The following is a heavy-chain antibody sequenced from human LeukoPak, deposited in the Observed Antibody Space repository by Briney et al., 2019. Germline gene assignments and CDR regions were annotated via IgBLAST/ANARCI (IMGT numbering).Heavy chain of an antibody. V-gene: IGHV4-59*01. CDR2: IYYSGST. J-gene: IGHJ4*02. D-gene: IGHD5-18*01. Sequence: PSETLSLTCTVSGVSISTYYWSWLRQPPGKGLEWVGYIYYSGSTNYNPSLKSRVTISIDTSRNQFSLRLNSVTAADTAVYYCASYRGYSYGYYFNYWGQGTLVTVSS. CDR3: ASYRGYSYGYYFNY. CDR1: GVSISTYY.